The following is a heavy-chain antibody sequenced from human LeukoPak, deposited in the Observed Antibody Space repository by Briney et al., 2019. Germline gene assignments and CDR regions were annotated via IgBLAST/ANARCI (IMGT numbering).Heavy chain of an antibody. Sequence: SETLSLTCTVSGGSISSYYWSWIRQPPGKGLEWIGYIYYSGSTNYNPSLKSRVTISVDTSKNQFSLKLSSVTAADTAVYYCARVGIAVAGARLFDYWGQGTLVTVSS. D-gene: IGHD6-19*01. J-gene: IGHJ4*02. CDR1: GGSISSYY. CDR3: ARVGIAVAGARLFDY. CDR2: IYYSGST. V-gene: IGHV4-59*01.